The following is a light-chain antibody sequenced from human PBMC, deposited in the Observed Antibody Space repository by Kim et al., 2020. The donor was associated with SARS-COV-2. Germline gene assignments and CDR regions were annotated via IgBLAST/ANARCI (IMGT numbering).Light chain of an antibody. CDR2: KVS. V-gene: IGKV2-30*01. J-gene: IGKJ1*01. Sequence: DAVMTQSPLSLSVTLGQPASISCRSSQYIVFSDGNTYLTWFQQRPGQSPRRLIYKVSNRDSGVPDRFSGSGSGTEFTLKISRVEAEDVGVYYCMQGTHWPWTFGQGTKVDIK. CDR3: MQGTHWPWT. CDR1: QYIVFSDGNTY.